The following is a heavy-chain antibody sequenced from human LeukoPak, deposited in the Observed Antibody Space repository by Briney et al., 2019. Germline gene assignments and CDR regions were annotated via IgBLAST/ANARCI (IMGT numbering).Heavy chain of an antibody. CDR2: INPSGGST. V-gene: IGHV1-46*01. Sequence: GASVKVSCKASGYTFTSYYMHWVRQAPGQGLEWMGIINPSGGSTSYAQKFQGRVTMTRDTSTNTVYMELSSLRSEDTAVYYCARGDGIAARRADVDIWGQGTMVTVSS. CDR1: GYTFTSYY. J-gene: IGHJ3*02. CDR3: ARGDGIAARRADVDI. D-gene: IGHD6-6*01.